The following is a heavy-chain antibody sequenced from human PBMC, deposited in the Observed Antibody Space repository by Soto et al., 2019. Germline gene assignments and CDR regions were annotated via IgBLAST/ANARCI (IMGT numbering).Heavy chain of an antibody. CDR3: ARDRPYSGSYWDSFDF. Sequence: PSETLSLTCTVSGGSVSSGSYYWSWIRQPPGKGLEWIGYIYYSGSTNYNPSLKSRVTISVDTSKNQFSLKLSSVTAADTAVYYCARDRPYSGSYWDSFDFCCSRTMLTV. D-gene: IGHD1-26*01. CDR1: GGSVSSGSYY. V-gene: IGHV4-61*01. CDR2: IYYSGST. J-gene: IGHJ3*01.